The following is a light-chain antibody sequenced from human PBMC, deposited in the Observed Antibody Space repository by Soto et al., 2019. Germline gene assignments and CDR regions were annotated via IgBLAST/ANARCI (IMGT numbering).Light chain of an antibody. CDR1: QSVSSN. J-gene: IGKJ2*01. Sequence: VMTQSPATLSVSPGDRATLSCRASQSVSSNLAWYQQRPGQAPRLLIHGASTRATGVPDRFTGSGSGTESTLSISGLQSEDFAVYYCQQFNNWPRTFGQGTKVDIK. CDR3: QQFNNWPRT. CDR2: GAS. V-gene: IGKV3-15*01.